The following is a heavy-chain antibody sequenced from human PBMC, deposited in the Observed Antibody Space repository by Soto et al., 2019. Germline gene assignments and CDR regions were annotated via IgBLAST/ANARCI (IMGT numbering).Heavy chain of an antibody. CDR2: VIPLLDAS. D-gene: IGHD2-15*01. CDR3: ASGKSQMTQDRMGFYYYMDV. CDR1: GATFNDYT. J-gene: IGHJ6*03. V-gene: IGHV1-69*08. Sequence: QVQLVQSGAEVKKPGSSVRISCAASGATFNDYTFTWVRRAPGQGLEWMGRVIPLLDASNYAEKFQDRVTITGDRSTSTVYMELSGLKSEASAIYYCASGKSQMTQDRMGFYYYMDVWGKGTTVTVSS.